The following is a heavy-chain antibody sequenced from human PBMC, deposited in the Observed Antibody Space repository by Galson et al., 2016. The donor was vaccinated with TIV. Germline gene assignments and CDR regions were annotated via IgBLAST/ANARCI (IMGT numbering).Heavy chain of an antibody. CDR1: GFSFKNAW. CDR3: TAGLHNSGGMDH. CDR2: IKNRDYGGTT. V-gene: IGHV3-15*05. D-gene: IGHD7-27*01. J-gene: IGHJ4*02. Sequence: SLRLSCAASGFSFKNAWMSWVRQAPGKGLDWVGRIKNRDYGGTTDYAEPVKGRFTISRDDAKDGLFLQMDSLKTEDTAIYYCTAGLHNSGGMDHWGQGTLVTVSP.